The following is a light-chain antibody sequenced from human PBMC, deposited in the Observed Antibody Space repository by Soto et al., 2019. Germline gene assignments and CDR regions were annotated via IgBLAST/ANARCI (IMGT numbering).Light chain of an antibody. CDR1: QSISSW. CDR3: QQYNNYST. CDR2: KAS. V-gene: IGKV1-5*03. J-gene: IGKJ1*01. Sequence: DIQMTQSPSTLSAYVGDRVTITCRASQSISSWLAWYQQKPGKTPNLLIYKASSLESGVPSRFSGSGSGTEFTLTISSLQPDDFATYYCQQYNNYSTFGQGTKVDIK.